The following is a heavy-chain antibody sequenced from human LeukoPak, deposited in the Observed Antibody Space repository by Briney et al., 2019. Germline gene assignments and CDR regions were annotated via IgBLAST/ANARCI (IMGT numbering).Heavy chain of an antibody. D-gene: IGHD3-3*01. V-gene: IGHV4-59*02. J-gene: IGHJ5*02. CDR1: GASVSSYY. CDR2: ISDTGKT. Sequence: SETLSLTCTFSGASVSSYYWDWLRQTPGKGLEWIGYISDTGKTDSNPSLKSRVSISLGPANKQFSLRLRSVTAADSAVYYYATGYYEPFATWGPGILVSVSS. CDR3: ATGYYEPFAT.